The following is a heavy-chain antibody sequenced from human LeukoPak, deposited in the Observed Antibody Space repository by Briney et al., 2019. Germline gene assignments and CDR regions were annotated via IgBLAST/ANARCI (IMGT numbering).Heavy chain of an antibody. CDR2: MNHNSGNT. J-gene: IGHJ6*03. CDR3: ARAFPYYDFWSGYYYYYMDV. Sequence: APSVKVSCKASGYTFTRYDINWVRQATGQGLEWRGWMNHNSGNTGYAQKFQGRVTITRNTSISTAYLELSSLRSEDTAVYYCARAFPYYDFWSGYYYYYMDVWGKGTTVTVSS. CDR1: GYTFTRYD. V-gene: IGHV1-8*03. D-gene: IGHD3-3*01.